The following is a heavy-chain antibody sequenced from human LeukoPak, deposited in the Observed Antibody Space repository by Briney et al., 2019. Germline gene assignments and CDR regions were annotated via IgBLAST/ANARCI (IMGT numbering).Heavy chain of an antibody. Sequence: GGSLRLSCVASGFTFSSTWMHWVRQVPGKGLVWVSGINADGSSTTYADSVRGRFTMSRDNAKKKLYLQMNSLRAEDTAVYYCTSLYQVVPSWGQGTLVTVSS. CDR3: TSLYQVVPS. CDR2: INADGSST. J-gene: IGHJ5*02. D-gene: IGHD2-15*01. V-gene: IGHV3-74*01. CDR1: GFTFSSTW.